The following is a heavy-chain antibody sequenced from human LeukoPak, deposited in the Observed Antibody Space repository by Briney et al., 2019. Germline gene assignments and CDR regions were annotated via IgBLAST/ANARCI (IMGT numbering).Heavy chain of an antibody. J-gene: IGHJ6*03. Sequence: SETLSLTCTVSGGSISSYYWSWIRQPPGKGLEWIGYIYYSGSTNYNPSLKSRVTISVDTSKNQFSLKLSSVTAADTAVYYCARGGGLWSYYYYMDVWGKGTTVTVSS. CDR1: GGSISSYY. CDR2: IYYSGST. D-gene: IGHD2-21*01. CDR3: ARGGGLWSYYYYMDV. V-gene: IGHV4-59*01.